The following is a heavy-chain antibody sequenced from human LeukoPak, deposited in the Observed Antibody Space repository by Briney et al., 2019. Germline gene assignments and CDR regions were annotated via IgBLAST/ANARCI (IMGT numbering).Heavy chain of an antibody. V-gene: IGHV3-43D*03. J-gene: IGHJ4*02. CDR3: AKDKGVSITKYYFDY. Sequence: GGSLRLSCAASGFTFDDYAMHWVRQAPGKGLEWVSLISWDGGSTYYADSVKGRFTISRDNSKNSLYLQMNSLRAEDTALYYCAKDKGVSITKYYFDYWGQGTLVTVSS. D-gene: IGHD3-10*01. CDR2: ISWDGGST. CDR1: GFTFDDYA.